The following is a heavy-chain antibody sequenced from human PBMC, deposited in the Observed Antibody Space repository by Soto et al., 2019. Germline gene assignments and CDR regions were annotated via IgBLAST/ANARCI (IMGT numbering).Heavy chain of an antibody. D-gene: IGHD3-22*01. CDR1: GYTFTSYG. CDR2: ISAYNGNT. CDR3: ARGIYYDSSGYFTHFDY. Sequence: GASVKVSCKASGYTFTSYGISCVRQAPGQGLEWMGWISAYNGNTNYAQKLQGRVTMTTDTSTSTAYMELRSLRSDDTAVYYCARGIYYDSSGYFTHFDYWGQGTLVTVSS. V-gene: IGHV1-18*01. J-gene: IGHJ4*02.